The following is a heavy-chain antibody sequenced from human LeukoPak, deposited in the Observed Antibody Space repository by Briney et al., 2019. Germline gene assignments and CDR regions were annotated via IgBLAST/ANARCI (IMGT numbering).Heavy chain of an antibody. CDR3: ARHYGSPSELEYFQH. D-gene: IGHD1-7*01. Sequence: AESLKISCKGSGYSSTSYWIGWVRQMPAKGLEWMGIIYPGDSDTRYSPSFQGQVTISADKSISTAYLQWSSLKASDTAMYYCARHYGSPSELEYFQHWGQGTLVTVSS. V-gene: IGHV5-51*01. CDR1: GYSSTSYW. CDR2: IYPGDSDT. J-gene: IGHJ1*01.